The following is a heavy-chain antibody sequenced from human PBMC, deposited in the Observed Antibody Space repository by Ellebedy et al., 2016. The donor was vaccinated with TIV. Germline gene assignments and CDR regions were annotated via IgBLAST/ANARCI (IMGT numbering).Heavy chain of an antibody. Sequence: GESLKISCAASGFSFGGFAMTWVRQAPGKGLEWVSTISGRGGTTYYTDSVRGRFTVSRDNSKNTLDLQMNSVRAEDTAVYYCAKCQTGYNSREQFHFEYWGQGSLVTVSS. V-gene: IGHV3-23*01. CDR1: GFSFGGFA. J-gene: IGHJ4*02. CDR2: ISGRGGTT. CDR3: AKCQTGYNSREQFHFEY. D-gene: IGHD5-24*01.